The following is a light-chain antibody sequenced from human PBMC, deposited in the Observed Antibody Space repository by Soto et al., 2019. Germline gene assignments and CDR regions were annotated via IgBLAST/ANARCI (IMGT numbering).Light chain of an antibody. J-gene: IGLJ1*01. CDR3: QAWDSSTAV. V-gene: IGLV3-1*01. Sequence: SYELTQPPSVSESPGQTASITCSGDKLGDKYACWYQQKPGQSPVLVIYQDSKRPSGIPERFSGSNSGNTATLTISGTQAMDEADYYCQAWDSSTAVFGTGTKVTVL. CDR2: QDS. CDR1: KLGDKY.